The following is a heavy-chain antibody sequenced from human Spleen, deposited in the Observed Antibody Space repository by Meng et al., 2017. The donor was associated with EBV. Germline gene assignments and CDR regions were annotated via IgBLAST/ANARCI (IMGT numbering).Heavy chain of an antibody. V-gene: IGHV1-8*01. CDR2: MNPNSGNT. D-gene: IGHD2-8*02. Sequence: QVLLVQSGAEVKMPGASVKVSCKASGYTFTNYDINWVRQATGQGLEWMGWMNPNSGNTGSAQKFQGRVTITRNTSISTAYMELSSLKSEDTXXYYXSTXXXTDFDYWGLGTLVTVSS. J-gene: IGHJ4*02. CDR1: GYTFTNYD. CDR3: STXXXTDFDY.